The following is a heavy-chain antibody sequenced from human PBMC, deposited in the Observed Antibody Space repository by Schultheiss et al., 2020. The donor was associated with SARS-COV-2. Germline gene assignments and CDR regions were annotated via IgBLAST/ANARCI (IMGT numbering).Heavy chain of an antibody. CDR1: GFTFSSYA. Sequence: GGSLRLSCAASGFTFSSYAMSWVRQAPGKGLEWVSAISGSGGSTYYADSVKGRFTISRDNAKNSLYLQMNSLRAEDTAVYYCAREGLDQFYYMDVWGKGTTVTVSS. V-gene: IGHV3-23*01. CDR2: ISGSGGST. D-gene: IGHD3/OR15-3a*01. CDR3: AREGLDQFYYMDV. J-gene: IGHJ6*03.